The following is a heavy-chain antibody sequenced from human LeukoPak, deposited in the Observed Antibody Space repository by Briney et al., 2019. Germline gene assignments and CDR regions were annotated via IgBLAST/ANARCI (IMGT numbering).Heavy chain of an antibody. CDR2: IDPSDSYT. CDR3: ASPGDCSSTSCASLGS. J-gene: IGHJ5*02. Sequence: GESLKISRKGSGYSVTSYWISWVRQMPGKGLEWMGRIDPSDSYTNYSPSFQGHVTISADKSISTAYLQWSSLKASDTAMYYCASPGDCSSTSCASLGSWGQGTLVTVSS. V-gene: IGHV5-10-1*01. CDR1: GYSVTSYW. D-gene: IGHD2-2*01.